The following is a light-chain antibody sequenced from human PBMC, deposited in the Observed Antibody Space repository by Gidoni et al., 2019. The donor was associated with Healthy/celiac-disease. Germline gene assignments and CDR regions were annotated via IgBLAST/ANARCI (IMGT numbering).Light chain of an antibody. CDR3: QQSYSNSRT. V-gene: IGKV1-39*01. Sequence: DIEMTQSPSSLSASLGDRVTITCRASQSISSYLNWYQQKPGNAPKLLIYAASSLQRGVPSRFSGSGSGTDFTLTISSLQPEDFATYYCQQSYSNSRTFGQXTKVEIK. J-gene: IGKJ1*01. CDR1: QSISSY. CDR2: AAS.